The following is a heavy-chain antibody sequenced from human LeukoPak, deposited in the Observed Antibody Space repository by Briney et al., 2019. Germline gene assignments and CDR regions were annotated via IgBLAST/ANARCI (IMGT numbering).Heavy chain of an antibody. V-gene: IGHV4-59*01. CDR3: ARGGHYGDYGRPGAFDI. CDR1: GGSISSYY. CDR2: IYYSGST. Sequence: SETLSLTCTVSGGSISSYYWSWIRQPPGKGLEWIGYIYYSGSTNYNPSLKSRVTISVDTSKNQFSLKLSSVAAADTAVYYCARGGHYGDYGRPGAFDIWGQGTMVTVSS. D-gene: IGHD4-17*01. J-gene: IGHJ3*02.